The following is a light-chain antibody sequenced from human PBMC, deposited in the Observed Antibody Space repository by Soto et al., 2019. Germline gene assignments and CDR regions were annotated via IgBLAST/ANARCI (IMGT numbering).Light chain of an antibody. CDR2: WAS. V-gene: IGKV4-1*01. CDR3: QQYYTNALT. J-gene: IGKJ4*01. Sequence: DIVMTQSPDSLAVSLGERATINCKSSQSVLYSSNNKNYLAWYQQKPVQPPKLLIYWASTRESGVPDRFSGSGSGTDFTITISSLQAEDVAVYYCQQYYTNALTFGGGTKVGVK. CDR1: QSVLYSSNNKNY.